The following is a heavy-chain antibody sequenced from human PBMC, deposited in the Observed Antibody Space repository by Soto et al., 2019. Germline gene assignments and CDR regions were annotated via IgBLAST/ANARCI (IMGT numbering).Heavy chain of an antibody. J-gene: IGHJ4*02. CDR1: GGSISSGDYY. D-gene: IGHD5-12*01. CDR3: ARDGHSGYDYFDY. CDR2: IYYSGST. Sequence: PXETLSLTCTVSGGSISSGDYYWSWIRQPPGKGLEWIGYIYYSGSTYYNPSLKSRVTISVDTSKNQFSLKLSSVTAADTAVYYCARDGHSGYDYFDYWGQGNLVTVSS. V-gene: IGHV4-30-4*01.